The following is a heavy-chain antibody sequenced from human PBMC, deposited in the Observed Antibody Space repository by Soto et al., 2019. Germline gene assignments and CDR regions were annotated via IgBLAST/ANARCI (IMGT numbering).Heavy chain of an antibody. V-gene: IGHV3-23*01. CDR2: IGSVGGVT. CDR1: GFIFSSYA. D-gene: IGHD1-20*01. CDR3: VKDRMAYNSVWDPFDI. J-gene: IGHJ3*02. Sequence: GGSLRLSCAASGFIFSSYAMSWVRQAPGKGLEWVSTIGSVGGVTYYADSVKGRFTISRDDSKNTLLLQMNSLRAEDTAVYYCVKDRMAYNSVWDPFDIWGQGTMVTVSS.